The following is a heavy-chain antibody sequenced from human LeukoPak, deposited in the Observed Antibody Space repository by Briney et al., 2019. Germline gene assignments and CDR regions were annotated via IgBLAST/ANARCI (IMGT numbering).Heavy chain of an antibody. CDR3: AKSTYYYDTFVNAFDL. Sequence: SETLSLTCTVSGGSVSSTHYWGWIRQPPGKGLEWIGSIYYGGSTYYNASLRSRVTTSVDTSKNQFSLRLSSVTAADTAVYYCAKSTYYYDTFVNAFDLWGQGTVVTVSS. CDR2: IYYGGST. J-gene: IGHJ3*01. CDR1: GGSVSSTHY. V-gene: IGHV4-39*07. D-gene: IGHD3-22*01.